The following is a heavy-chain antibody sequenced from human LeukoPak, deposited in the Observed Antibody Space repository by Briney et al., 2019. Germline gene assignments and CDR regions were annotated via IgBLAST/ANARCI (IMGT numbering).Heavy chain of an antibody. CDR2: FYISGST. D-gene: IGHD6-6*01. V-gene: IGHV4-61*02. J-gene: IGHJ5*02. CDR1: GYSISSGYS. CDR3: AREVIAAHNWFDP. Sequence: SETLSLTCTVSGYSISSGYSWSWIRQPAGKGLEWIGRFYISGSTNYNPSLKSRVTISVDTSKNQFSLKLSSVTAADTAVYYCAREVIAAHNWFDPWGQGTLVTVSS.